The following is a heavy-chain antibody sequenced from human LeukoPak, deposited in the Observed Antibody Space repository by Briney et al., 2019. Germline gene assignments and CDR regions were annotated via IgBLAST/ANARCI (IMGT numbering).Heavy chain of an antibody. CDR3: ASGSYHHSFY. CDR2: ISSSSSTI. CDR1: GFTFSNYA. V-gene: IGHV3-48*02. D-gene: IGHD1-26*01. Sequence: PGGSLRLSCAASGFTFSNYAMSWVRQAPGKGLEWVSYISSSSSTIYYADSVKGRFTISRDNAKNSLYLQMNSLRDEDTAVYYCASGSYHHSFYWGQGTLVTVSS. J-gene: IGHJ4*02.